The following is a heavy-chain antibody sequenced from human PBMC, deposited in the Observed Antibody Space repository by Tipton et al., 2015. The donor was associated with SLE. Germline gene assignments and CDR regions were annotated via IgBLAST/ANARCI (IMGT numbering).Heavy chain of an antibody. Sequence: TLSLTCTVSGGSISSSSYYWSWIRQPPGKGLEWIGYIYYSGSTNYNPSLKSRVTISVDTSKNQFSLKLSSVTAADTAVYYCARKSFYRCAFDIWGQGTMVTVSS. D-gene: IGHD4-11*01. CDR2: IYYSGST. CDR3: ARKSFYRCAFDI. CDR1: GGSISSSSYY. V-gene: IGHV4-61*05. J-gene: IGHJ3*02.